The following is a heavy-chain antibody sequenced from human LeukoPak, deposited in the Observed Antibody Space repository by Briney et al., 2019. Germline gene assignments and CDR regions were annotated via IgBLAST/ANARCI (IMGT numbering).Heavy chain of an antibody. CDR1: GFTFSSYD. CDR2: IGSSSSSYI. D-gene: IGHD5-18*01. Sequence: PGGSLRLSCAASGFTFSSYDMNWVRQAPGKGLEWVSSIGSSSSSYIYYADSVKGRFTISRDNSKNTLYLQMNSLRAEDTAVYYCARERSFDTAMDPLDYWGQGTLVTVSS. CDR3: ARERSFDTAMDPLDY. J-gene: IGHJ4*02. V-gene: IGHV3-21*01.